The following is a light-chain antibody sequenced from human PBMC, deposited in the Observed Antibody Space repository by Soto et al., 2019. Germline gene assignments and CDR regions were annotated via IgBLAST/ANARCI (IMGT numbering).Light chain of an antibody. CDR2: EVS. CDR3: ISYTNSNTLYV. CDR1: SSDVGGYNY. Sequence: QSALTQPASVSGSPGQSITISCTGTSSDVGGYNYVSWYQQHPGKAPKLMIYEVSNRPSGVSNRFSGSKSGNTASLTISGLQAEDEADYYCISYTNSNTLYVFGTGTKLTVL. J-gene: IGLJ1*01. V-gene: IGLV2-14*01.